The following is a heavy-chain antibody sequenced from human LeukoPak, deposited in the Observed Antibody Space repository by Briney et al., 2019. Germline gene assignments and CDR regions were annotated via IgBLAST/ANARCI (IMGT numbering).Heavy chain of an antibody. CDR3: AGGNYYGSGSYFLDAFDI. CDR2: ISAYNGNT. D-gene: IGHD3-10*01. CDR1: GYTFTSYG. J-gene: IGHJ3*02. Sequence: ASVKVSCKASGYTFTSYGISWVRQAPGQGLEWMGWISAYNGNTNYAQKLQGRVTMTTDTSTSTAYMELRSLRSDDTAVYYCAGGNYYGSGSYFLDAFDIWGQGTMATVSS. V-gene: IGHV1-18*01.